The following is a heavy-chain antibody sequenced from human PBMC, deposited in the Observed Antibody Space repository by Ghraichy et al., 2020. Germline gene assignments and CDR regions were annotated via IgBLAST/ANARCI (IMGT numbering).Heavy chain of an antibody. D-gene: IGHD5-12*01. Sequence: SQTLSLTCVISGDSVSSNSAAWNWIRQSPSRGLEWLGRTYYRSKWYNDYAVSVKSRITINPDTSKNQVSLQLNSVTPEDMAVYYCARDPIVATAGWYFDLWGRGTLVTVSS. J-gene: IGHJ2*01. CDR2: TYYRSKWYN. CDR3: ARDPIVATAGWYFDL. CDR1: GDSVSSNSAA. V-gene: IGHV6-1*01.